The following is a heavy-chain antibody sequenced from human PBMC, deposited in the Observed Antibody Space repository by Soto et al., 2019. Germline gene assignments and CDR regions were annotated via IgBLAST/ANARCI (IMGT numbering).Heavy chain of an antibody. V-gene: IGHV3-7*05. CDR3: ARDVGSGWFDY. CDR1: GFTFSSNW. CDR2: IKGDGSEK. J-gene: IGHJ4*02. Sequence: EVQLVESGGGLVQPGGSLRLSCAASGFTFSSNWMSWVRQAPGKGLEWVANIKGDGSEKDHVDSVKGRFTISRDNAKNSLYLQMNSLRVEDTVVYYCARDVGSGWFDYWGQGTLVTVSS. D-gene: IGHD6-19*01.